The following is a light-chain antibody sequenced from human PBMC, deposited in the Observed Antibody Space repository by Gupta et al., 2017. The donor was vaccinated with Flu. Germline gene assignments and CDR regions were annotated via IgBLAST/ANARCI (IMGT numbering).Light chain of an antibody. CDR2: GEN. CDR1: SLRRYY. Sequence: SSELPQDPAVSVALGQTVRITCQGDSLRRYYASWYQQTPGQAPVLVIYGENKRPSGSPDRCSGSRSGNTASFTITGAPAEEEADYYCHSRDNRGNNLWVFGGGTKLTVL. J-gene: IGLJ3*02. V-gene: IGLV3-19*01. CDR3: HSRDNRGNNLWV.